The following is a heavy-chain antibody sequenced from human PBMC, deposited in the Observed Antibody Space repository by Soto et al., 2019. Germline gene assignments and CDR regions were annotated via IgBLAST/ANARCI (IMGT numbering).Heavy chain of an antibody. D-gene: IGHD1-26*01. J-gene: IGHJ4*02. Sequence: ASVKGSCKASGYTFTSYGISWVRRPPGQGLEWMGWSSAYNANTNYAQKRQGRVTVTTDTSASTSYMKLRSLRPDDTSVYFCARDRLGATGDYWGQGTLVTVPS. CDR1: GYTFTSYG. CDR2: SSAYNANT. CDR3: ARDRLGATGDY. V-gene: IGHV1-18*01.